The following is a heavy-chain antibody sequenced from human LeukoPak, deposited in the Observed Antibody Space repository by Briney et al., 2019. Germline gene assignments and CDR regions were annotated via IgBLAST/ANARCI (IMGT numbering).Heavy chain of an antibody. D-gene: IGHD4-17*01. Sequence: GGSLRLSCAASGFTFSRYGMHWVRQAPGKGLEWVSLISCSGSNKYSADSVKGRFTISRDNAKNTLYLQMNSLRAEDTAVYYCARDYGDYSGTFDIWGQGTMVTVSS. J-gene: IGHJ3*02. CDR2: ISCSGSNK. V-gene: IGHV3-33*08. CDR3: ARDYGDYSGTFDI. CDR1: GFTFSRYG.